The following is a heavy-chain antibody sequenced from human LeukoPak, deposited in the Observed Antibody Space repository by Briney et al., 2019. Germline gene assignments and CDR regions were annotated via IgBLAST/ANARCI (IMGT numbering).Heavy chain of an antibody. CDR3: ARDTLLSVVVVPAANVYFDY. V-gene: IGHV1-18*04. D-gene: IGHD2-2*01. CDR1: GYTFTSYG. CDR2: ISAYKGNT. Sequence: ASVKVSCKASGYTFTSYGISWVRQAPGQGLEWMGWISAYKGNTNYAQKLQGRVTMTTDTSTSTAYMELRSLRSDDTAVYYCARDTLLSVVVVPAANVYFDYWGQGILVTVSS. J-gene: IGHJ4*02.